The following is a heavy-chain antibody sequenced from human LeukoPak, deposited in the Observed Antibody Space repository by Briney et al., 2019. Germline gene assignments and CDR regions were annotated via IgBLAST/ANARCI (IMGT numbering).Heavy chain of an antibody. V-gene: IGHV4-59*01. Sequence: SETLSLTCTVSGGSINSYYWSWIRQPPGKGLEWIGYIHYSGSTNYNPSLKSRVTISVDTSKNQFSLKLSSVTAADTAVYYCARTTEGYCRGRSCYSYYYYMDVWGKGTTVTVSS. D-gene: IGHD2-15*01. CDR1: GGSINSYY. J-gene: IGHJ6*03. CDR2: IHYSGST. CDR3: ARTTEGYCRGRSCYSYYYYMDV.